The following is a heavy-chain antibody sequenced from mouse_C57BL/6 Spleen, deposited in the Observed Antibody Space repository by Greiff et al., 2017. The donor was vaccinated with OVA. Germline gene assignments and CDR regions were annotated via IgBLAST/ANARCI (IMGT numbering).Heavy chain of an antibody. J-gene: IGHJ2*01. Sequence: VQLQQSGAELVKPGASVKMSCKASGYTFTSYWITWVKQRPGQGLEWIGDIYPGSGSTNYNEKFKSKATLTVDTSSSTAYMQLSSLTSEDSAVYYCAREEIYYGYDGFDYWGQGTTLTVSS. V-gene: IGHV1-55*01. CDR3: AREEIYYGYDGFDY. CDR2: IYPGSGST. CDR1: GYTFTSYW. D-gene: IGHD2-2*01.